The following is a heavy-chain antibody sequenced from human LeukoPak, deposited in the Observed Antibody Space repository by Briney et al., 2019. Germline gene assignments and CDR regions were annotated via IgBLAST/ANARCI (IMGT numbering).Heavy chain of an antibody. J-gene: IGHJ4*02. CDR3: ATEGGLPSQLWID. V-gene: IGHV1-69*13. D-gene: IGHD5-18*01. CDR1: GGTSSSYA. CDR2: IIPIFGTA. Sequence: SVKVSCKASGGTSSSYAISWVRQAPGQGLEWMGGIIPIFGTANYAQKFQGRVTITADESTSTAYMELSSLRSEDTAVYYCATEGGLPSQLWIDWGQGTLVTVSS.